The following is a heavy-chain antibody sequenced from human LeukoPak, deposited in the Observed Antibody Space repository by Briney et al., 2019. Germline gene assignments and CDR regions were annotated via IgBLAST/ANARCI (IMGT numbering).Heavy chain of an antibody. D-gene: IGHD6-19*01. CDR1: GFTFSDYY. CDR3: ARGLKSALEQWAQPRWYGMDV. J-gene: IGHJ6*04. V-gene: IGHV3-11*04. CDR2: ISSSGSTI. Sequence: PGGSLRLSCAASGFTFSDYYMSWIRQAPGKGLEWVSYISSSGSTIYYADSVKGRFTISRDNAKNSLYLQMNSLRAEDTAVYYCARGLKSALEQWAQPRWYGMDVWGKGTTVTVSS.